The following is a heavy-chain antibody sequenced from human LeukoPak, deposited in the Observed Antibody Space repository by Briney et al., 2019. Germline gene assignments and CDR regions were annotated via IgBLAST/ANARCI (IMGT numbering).Heavy chain of an antibody. CDR3: ARRGSYVYFDY. J-gene: IGHJ4*02. CDR2: IYYSGST. D-gene: IGHD1-26*01. Sequence: PSETLSLTCTVSGGSISSYYWSWIRQPPGKGLEWIGYIYYSGSTNYNPSLKSRVTISVDKSKNQFSLKLSSVTAADTAVYYCARRGSYVYFDYWGQGTLVTVSS. V-gene: IGHV4-59*12. CDR1: GGSISSYY.